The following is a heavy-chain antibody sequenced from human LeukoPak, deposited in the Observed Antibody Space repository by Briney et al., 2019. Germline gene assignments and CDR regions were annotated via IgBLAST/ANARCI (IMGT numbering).Heavy chain of an antibody. CDR1: GFTFTSYA. Sequence: GGSLRLSCAASGFTFTSYAMNWVRQAPGKGLEWVFAVWRSGTTTYYADSVKGRFTISRDNSKNTLYLQMNSLRAEDTAVYYCAKGPTRDYDYWYYSDYWGQGTLVTVSS. D-gene: IGHD5-12*01. J-gene: IGHJ4*02. V-gene: IGHV3-23*01. CDR2: VWRSGTTT. CDR3: AKGPTRDYDYWYYSDY.